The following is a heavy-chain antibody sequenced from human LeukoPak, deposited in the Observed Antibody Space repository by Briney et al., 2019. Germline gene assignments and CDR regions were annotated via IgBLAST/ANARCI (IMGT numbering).Heavy chain of an antibody. D-gene: IGHD1-26*01. V-gene: IGHV3-30*02. CDR3: AKLREWELPDLFDY. J-gene: IGHJ4*02. CDR1: GFTFTSHG. Sequence: GGSLRLSCVVSGFTFTSHGMHWIRQAPGKGLEWVAFIQHDGSNKYHADSVKGRFTISRDNSKNTLYLQMNSLRAEDTAVYYCAKLREWELPDLFDYWGQGTLVTVSS. CDR2: IQHDGSNK.